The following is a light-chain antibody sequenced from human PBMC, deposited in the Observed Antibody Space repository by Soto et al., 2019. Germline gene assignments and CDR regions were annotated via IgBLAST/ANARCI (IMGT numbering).Light chain of an antibody. V-gene: IGKV1-5*03. CDR1: QSISSW. CDR2: KAS. J-gene: IGKJ1*01. Sequence: IRMTQSPSTLSASVGDRVTITCRASQSISSWLAWYQQKPGKAPKLLIYKASTLKSGVPSRLSGSGSGTEFTLTISSLHPDDFATYYCHYYSDVWTFGQGTKVDIK. CDR3: HYYSDVWT.